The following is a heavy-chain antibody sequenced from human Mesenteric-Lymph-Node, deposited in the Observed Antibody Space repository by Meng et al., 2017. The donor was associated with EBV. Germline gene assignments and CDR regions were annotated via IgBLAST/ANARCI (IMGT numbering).Heavy chain of an antibody. CDR1: GGSVSSGGYS. CDR2: IYHFGSP. J-gene: IGHJ4*02. Sequence: QFQRHESGSGLVKPSQTLSLTCAVSGGSVSSGGYSWSWIRQPPGKGLEWIGYIYHFGSPNYNPSLKSRVTISVDRSKNQFSLNLTSMTAADTAVYYCARRGIAEGFDFWGQGTLVTVSS. CDR3: ARRGIAEGFDF. V-gene: IGHV4-30-2*01.